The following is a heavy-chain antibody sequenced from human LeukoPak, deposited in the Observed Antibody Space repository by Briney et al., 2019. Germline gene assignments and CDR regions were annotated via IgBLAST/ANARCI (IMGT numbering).Heavy chain of an antibody. CDR3: ATRLRGSYRMEYSQH. D-gene: IGHD4-17*01. Sequence: SETLSLTSAVYGGSFSGYYWSWIRQPPGKGLEWIGEINHSGSTNYNPSLKSRVTISVDTSKNQFSLTLSCVTAADTAVYYCATRLRGSYRMEYSQHWGQGTLVTVSS. V-gene: IGHV4-34*01. CDR1: GGSFSGYY. CDR2: INHSGST. J-gene: IGHJ1*01.